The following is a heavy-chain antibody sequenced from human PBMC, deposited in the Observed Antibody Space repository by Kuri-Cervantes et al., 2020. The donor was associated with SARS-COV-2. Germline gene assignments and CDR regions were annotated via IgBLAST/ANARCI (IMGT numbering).Heavy chain of an antibody. CDR1: GGSTSSQSYY. V-gene: IGHV4-39*07. CDR2: VYYSGTT. CDR3: ARGAYCSSTSCYNENYFDY. Sequence: GSLRLSCTVSGGSTSSQSYYWGWIRQPPGKGLEWIGSVYYSGTTYYNPSLKSRVTISVDTSKNQFSLKLSSVTAADTAVYYCARGAYCSSTSCYNENYFDYWGQGTLVTVSS. D-gene: IGHD2-2*02. J-gene: IGHJ4*02.